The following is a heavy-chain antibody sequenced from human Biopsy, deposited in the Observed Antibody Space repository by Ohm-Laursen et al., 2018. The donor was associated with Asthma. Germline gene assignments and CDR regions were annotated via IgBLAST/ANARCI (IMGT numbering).Heavy chain of an antibody. D-gene: IGHD3-22*01. CDR1: GFAVSRDH. CDR3: ARGDSSNWSHYYFDY. J-gene: IGHJ4*02. Sequence: SLRLSCAASGFAVSRDHMFWVRQAPGKGLEWVSVIYSGGTSPTADSVRGRFTISRDYSKSTLYLQMHSLRAEDTAVYYCARGDSSNWSHYYFDYWGQGTLVTVSS. V-gene: IGHV3-53*01. CDR2: IYSGGTS.